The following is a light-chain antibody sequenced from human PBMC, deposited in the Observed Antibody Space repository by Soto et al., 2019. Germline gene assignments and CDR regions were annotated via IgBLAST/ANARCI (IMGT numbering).Light chain of an antibody. V-gene: IGKV3-15*01. CDR3: QQCDNWPLIT. CDR1: QSVDSN. CDR2: GAS. Sequence: EILLTQSPATLSVSPGERATLSCLASQSVDSNLAWYQQKPGQAPRLLIYGASTRATGISARFSGSGSGTEFTLTISSLQSEDFALYYCQQCDNWPLITFGQGTRLEIK. J-gene: IGKJ5*01.